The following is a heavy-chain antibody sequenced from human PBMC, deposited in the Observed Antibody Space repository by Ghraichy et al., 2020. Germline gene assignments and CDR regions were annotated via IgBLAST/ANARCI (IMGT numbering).Heavy chain of an antibody. CDR3: TRGFSRSGPDLNYFDA. J-gene: IGHJ5*01. CDR2: TYYRSKWYY. V-gene: IGHV6-1*01. Sequence: SETLSLTCVTSGNTVSSYSAAWTWMRHSQSVDLEWLGCTYYRSKWYYDYAISVKSRITISPDTSKNQFSLRLNSVTPEDTAVYYCTRGFSRSGPDLNYFDAWAHGTLVT. D-gene: IGHD6-19*01. CDR1: GNTVSSYSAA.